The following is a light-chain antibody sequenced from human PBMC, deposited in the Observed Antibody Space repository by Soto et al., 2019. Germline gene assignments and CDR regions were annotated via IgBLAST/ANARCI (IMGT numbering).Light chain of an antibody. CDR1: NSDLGTFDY. Sequence: QSALTQPASVSGSPGQSITIYCYGTNSDLGTFDYVSWYQLLPGKAPKLIIFDVTRRPSGTSPRFSGSKSGNTASLTISGLQAEDEADYHCASYTTSSTLVFGGGTKLTVL. V-gene: IGLV2-14*01. CDR2: DVT. J-gene: IGLJ3*02. CDR3: ASYTTSSTLV.